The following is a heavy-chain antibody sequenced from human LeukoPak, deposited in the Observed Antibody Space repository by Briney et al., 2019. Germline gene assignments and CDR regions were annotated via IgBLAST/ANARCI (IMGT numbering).Heavy chain of an antibody. V-gene: IGHV4-59*12. CDR3: ARGSGEPTWIQLWGHDAFDI. J-gene: IGHJ3*02. D-gene: IGHD5-18*01. Sequence: SETLSLTCTVSGGSISSYYWSWIRQSPGKGLECIGYIHYNGRTNYNPSLKSRVTISVDTSKTQFSLKLSSVTAADTAVYYCARGSGEPTWIQLWGHDAFDIWGQGTMVTVSS. CDR2: IHYNGRT. CDR1: GGSISSYY.